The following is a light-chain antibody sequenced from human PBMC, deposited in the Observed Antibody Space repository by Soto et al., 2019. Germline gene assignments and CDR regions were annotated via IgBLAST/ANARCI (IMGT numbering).Light chain of an antibody. CDR1: SSDVGGYNY. CDR2: EVS. J-gene: IGLJ2*01. CDR3: SSYAGSKGV. V-gene: IGLV2-8*01. Sequence: QSVLTQPPSASGSPGQSVTISCTGTSSDVGGYNYVSWYQQHPGKAPKLMIYEVSKRPSGVPGRFSGSKSGNTASLTVSGLQAEDEADYYCSSYAGSKGVFGGGTKLTVL.